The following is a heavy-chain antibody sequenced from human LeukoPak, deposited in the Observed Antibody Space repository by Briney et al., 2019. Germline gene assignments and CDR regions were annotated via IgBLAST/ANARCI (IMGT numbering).Heavy chain of an antibody. D-gene: IGHD6-6*01. CDR2: FSRDGTTT. V-gene: IGHV3-23*01. Sequence: GGSLRLSCAASGFTFSSYAMSWVRQAPGKGLEWVSVFSRDGTTTYYADSVKGRFTISRDNSKNTLFLQMSSLRAEDTAVYYCAKYQQASSRRFDYWGQGTLVTVSS. CDR1: GFTFSSYA. J-gene: IGHJ4*02. CDR3: AKYQQASSRRFDY.